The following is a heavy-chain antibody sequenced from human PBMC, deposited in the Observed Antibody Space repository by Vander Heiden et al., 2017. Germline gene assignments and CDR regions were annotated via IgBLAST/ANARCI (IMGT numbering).Heavy chain of an antibody. J-gene: IGHJ4*02. CDR1: GFTFSSYW. V-gene: IGHV3-7*01. CDR3: ARDHKQWLVRWGARGNYFDY. D-gene: IGHD6-19*01. Sequence: EVQLVASGGGLVQPGGSLRLSCAAPGFTFSSYWMSWVRQAPGKGLEWVANIKQDGSEKYYVDSVKGRFTISRDNAKNSLYLQMNSLRAEDTAVYYCARDHKQWLVRWGARGNYFDYWGQGTLVTVSS. CDR2: IKQDGSEK.